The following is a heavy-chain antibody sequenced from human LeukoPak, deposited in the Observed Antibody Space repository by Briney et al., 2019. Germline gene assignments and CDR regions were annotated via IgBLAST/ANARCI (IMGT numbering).Heavy chain of an antibody. CDR2: INEDGSAQ. V-gene: IGHV3-7*01. CDR3: ATRESSMARSH. J-gene: IGHJ4*02. D-gene: IGHD3-10*01. Sequence: GGSLRLSCAAPGFIFSDYWMKCVREVPGEGLGWVANINEDGSAQDYVDSVRGRFSISRDNAKHSLYLQMNSLRVEDTAIYYCATRESSMARSHWGQGTLVTVSS. CDR1: GFIFSDYW.